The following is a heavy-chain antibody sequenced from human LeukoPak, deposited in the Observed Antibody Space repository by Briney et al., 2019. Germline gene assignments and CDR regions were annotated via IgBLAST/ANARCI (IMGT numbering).Heavy chain of an antibody. Sequence: GGSLRLSCAASGFIFNKHAMSWVRQAPGKGLEWVSGLSGSGGSTDYADSVKGRFTVSRDNSKNTLFLQMNSLRVEDTAVYYCAKDRGYCSSTSCSDDDYWGQGTLVTVSS. CDR2: LSGSGGST. CDR1: GFIFNKHA. J-gene: IGHJ4*02. V-gene: IGHV3-23*01. CDR3: AKDRGYCSSTSCSDDDY. D-gene: IGHD2-2*01.